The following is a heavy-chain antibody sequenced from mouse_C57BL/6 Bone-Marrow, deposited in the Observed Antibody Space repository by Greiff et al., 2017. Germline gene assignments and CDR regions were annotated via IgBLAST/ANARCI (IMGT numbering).Heavy chain of an antibody. D-gene: IGHD1-1*01. CDR2: IYPRGGST. V-gene: IGHV1-85*01. J-gene: IGHJ4*01. CDR1: GYTFTSYA. Sequence: VKLMESGPELVKPGASVKLSCKASGYTFTSYAINWVKQRPGPGLEWIGWIYPRGGSTKYNEKFKGKATLTVDTSSSTAYLALHRLTSDDAAVYYYARRGSSFYAMDYWGQGTSVTVSS. CDR3: ARRGSSFYAMDY.